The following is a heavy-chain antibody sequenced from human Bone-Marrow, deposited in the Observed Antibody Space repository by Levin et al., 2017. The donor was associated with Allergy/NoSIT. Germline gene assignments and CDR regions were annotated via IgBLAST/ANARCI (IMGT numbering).Heavy chain of an antibody. CDR2: ISSSSSTI. D-gene: IGHD1-26*01. V-gene: IGHV3-48*02. CDR1: GFTFSSYS. J-gene: IGHJ3*02. CDR3: ARDTGRMGATRAFDI. Sequence: GGSLRLSCAASGFTFSSYSMNWVRQAPGKGLEWVSYISSSSSTIYYADSVKGRFTISRDNAKNSLYLQMNSLRDEDTAVYYCARDTGRMGATRAFDIWGQGTMVTVSS.